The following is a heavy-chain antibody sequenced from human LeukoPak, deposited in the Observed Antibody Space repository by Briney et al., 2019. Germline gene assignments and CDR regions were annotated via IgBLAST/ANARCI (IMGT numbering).Heavy chain of an antibody. CDR3: ARDRGDYSRIDY. V-gene: IGHV1-18*04. D-gene: IGHD4-11*01. CDR1: GYTFTTYG. J-gene: IGHJ4*02. Sequence: ASVKVSCKASGYTFTTYGISWVRQAPGQGLEWMGWISAYNGNTIYAQKLQGRVTMTTDTSTSTAYVELRSLRSDDTAMYYCARDRGDYSRIDYWGQGTLVTVSS. CDR2: ISAYNGNT.